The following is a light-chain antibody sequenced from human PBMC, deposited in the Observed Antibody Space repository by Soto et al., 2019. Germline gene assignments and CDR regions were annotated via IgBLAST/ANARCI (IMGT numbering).Light chain of an antibody. Sequence: EVVMTQSPDTLSVSPGERVDLSCRASQSVNSDLAWYQQKPGQAPRLLIYGATTRATGIPARFSGSGSGTEFTLTISSLEPEDFAVYYCQQRSNWPPTFGQGTKVDNK. V-gene: IGKV3D-15*01. CDR2: GAT. J-gene: IGKJ1*01. CDR3: QQRSNWPPT. CDR1: QSVNSD.